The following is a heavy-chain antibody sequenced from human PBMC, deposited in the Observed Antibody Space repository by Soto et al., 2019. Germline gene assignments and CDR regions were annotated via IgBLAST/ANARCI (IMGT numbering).Heavy chain of an antibody. Sequence: QVQLVQSGAEVKKPGSSVKVSCKASGGTFSSYAISWVRQAPGQGLEWMGGIIPIFGTANYAQKFQGRVTSTTDESTSTAYMELSSLRSEDTAVYSCASQKLWFGEGYWFDPWGQGTLVTVSS. CDR2: IIPIFGTA. CDR3: ASQKLWFGEGYWFDP. V-gene: IGHV1-69*05. D-gene: IGHD3-10*01. CDR1: GGTFSSYA. J-gene: IGHJ5*02.